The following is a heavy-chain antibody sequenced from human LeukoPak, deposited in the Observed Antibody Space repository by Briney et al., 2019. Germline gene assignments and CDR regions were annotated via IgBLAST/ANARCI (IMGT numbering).Heavy chain of an antibody. J-gene: IGHJ4*02. D-gene: IGHD1-26*01. Sequence: QTSESLSLTCTVSGGSISSYYWSWIRQPPGKGLEWIGYIYYSGSTNYNPSLKSRVTISVDTSKNQFSLKLSSVTAADTAVYYCASGMRYSGSYSGPFWYYWGQGTLVTVSS. CDR1: GGSISSYY. V-gene: IGHV4-59*01. CDR3: ASGMRYSGSYSGPFWYY. CDR2: IYYSGST.